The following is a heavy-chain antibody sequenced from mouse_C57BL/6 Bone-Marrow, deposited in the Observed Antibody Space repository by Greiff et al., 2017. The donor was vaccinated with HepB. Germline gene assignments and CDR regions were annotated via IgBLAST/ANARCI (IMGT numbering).Heavy chain of an antibody. D-gene: IGHD2-4*01. V-gene: IGHV3-6*01. Sequence: EVQVVESGPGLVKPSQSLSLTCSVTGYSITSGYYWNWIRQFPGNKLEWMGYISYDGSNNYNPSLKNRISITRDTSKNQFFLKLNSVTTEDTATYYCAREGEDDYDHYWGQGTTLTVSS. CDR2: ISYDGSN. J-gene: IGHJ2*01. CDR3: AREGEDDYDHY. CDR1: GYSITSGYY.